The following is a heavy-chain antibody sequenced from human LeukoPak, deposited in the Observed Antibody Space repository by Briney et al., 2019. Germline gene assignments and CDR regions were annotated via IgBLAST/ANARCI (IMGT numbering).Heavy chain of an antibody. Sequence: GASVKVSCKASGGTFSSYAISWVRQAPGQGLEWMGGIIPIFGTANYAQKFQGRVTITADKPTSTAYMELSSLRSEDTAVYYCATAGDFWSGYYYPTYYFDYWGQGTLVTVSS. V-gene: IGHV1-69*06. CDR2: IIPIFGTA. CDR3: ATAGDFWSGYYYPTYYFDY. J-gene: IGHJ4*02. D-gene: IGHD3-3*01. CDR1: GGTFSSYA.